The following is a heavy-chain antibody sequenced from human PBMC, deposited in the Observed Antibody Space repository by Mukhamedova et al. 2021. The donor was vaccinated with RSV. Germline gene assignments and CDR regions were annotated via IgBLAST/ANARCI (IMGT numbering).Heavy chain of an antibody. CDR3: ARELPATADFDY. Sequence: EYMGWISAYNGDTNYAQKFQGRVTMTTDTSTSTAYMELRSLRSDDTAVYYCARELPATADFDYRGQGTLVTVSS. CDR2: ISAYNGDT. V-gene: IGHV1-18*01. J-gene: IGHJ4*02. D-gene: IGHD4-17*01.